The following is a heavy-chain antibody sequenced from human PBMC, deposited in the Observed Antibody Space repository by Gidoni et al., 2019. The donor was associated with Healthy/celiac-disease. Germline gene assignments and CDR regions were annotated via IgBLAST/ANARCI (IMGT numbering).Heavy chain of an antibody. V-gene: IGHV4-39*01. CDR1: GGSISSSSYY. CDR2: IYYSGST. D-gene: IGHD3-10*01. J-gene: IGHJ4*02. Sequence: QLQLQESGPGLVKPSEPLSLTCTVSGGSISSSSYYWGWIRQPPGKGLEWIGSIYYSGSTYYNPSLKSRVTISVDTSKNQFSLKLSSVTAADTAVYYCARNTMVRGFLGIGEIDYWGQGTLVTVSS. CDR3: ARNTMVRGFLGIGEIDY.